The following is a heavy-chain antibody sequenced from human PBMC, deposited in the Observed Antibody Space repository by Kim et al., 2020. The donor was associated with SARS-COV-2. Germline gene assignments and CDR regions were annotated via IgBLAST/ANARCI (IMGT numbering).Heavy chain of an antibody. CDR3: AKDKSFVMITFGGESGGRLLGGQEPTVPLSTDCIKRPSVFPLVLSAKSVGGGTAGRGCLVTDYF. CDR2: ISHEGSKK. Sequence: GGSLRLSCAASGFNFNNFGMSWVRQAPGKGLEWVALISHEGSKKYYADSLKGRFTISRDSAKNTLYLQMDSLRPEDTAVYFCAKDKSFVMITFGGESGGRLLGGQEPTVPLSTDCIKRPSVFPLVLSAKSVGGGTAGRGCLVTDYF. D-gene: IGHD3-16*01. CDR1: GFNFNNFG. V-gene: IGHV3-30*18. J-gene: IGHJ1*01.